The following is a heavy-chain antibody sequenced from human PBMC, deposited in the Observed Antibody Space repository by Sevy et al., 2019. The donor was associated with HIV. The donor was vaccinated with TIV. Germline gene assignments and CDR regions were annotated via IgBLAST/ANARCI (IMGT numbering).Heavy chain of an antibody. CDR3: ARGVGSATRRYYFDY. V-gene: IGHV1-69*13. D-gene: IGHD1-26*01. Sequence: ASVKVSCKASGGTFSSYAISWVRQAPGQGLEWMGGIIPIFGTANYAQKFQGRVTITADESTSTAYMELSSLRSEDTAVYYCARGVGSATRRYYFDYWGQGTLVTVSS. CDR2: IIPIFGTA. CDR1: GGTFSSYA. J-gene: IGHJ4*02.